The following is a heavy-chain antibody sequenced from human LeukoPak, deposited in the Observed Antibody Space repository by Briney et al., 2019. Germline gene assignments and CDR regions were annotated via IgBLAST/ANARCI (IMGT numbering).Heavy chain of an antibody. D-gene: IGHD3-3*01. CDR3: ATGYYDFWSGYYKGIDY. Sequence: GESLKISCKGSGYDFTTYWIGWVRQMPGKGLEWMGIVYPGDSDTRYSPSFQGQVTISADKSISTAYLQWSSLKASDTAMYYCATGYYDFWSGYYKGIDYWGQGTLVTVSS. CDR2: VYPGDSDT. CDR1: GYDFTTYW. J-gene: IGHJ4*02. V-gene: IGHV5-51*01.